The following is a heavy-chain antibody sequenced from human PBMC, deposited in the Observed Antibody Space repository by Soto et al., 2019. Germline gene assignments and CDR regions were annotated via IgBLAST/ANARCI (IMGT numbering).Heavy chain of an antibody. CDR1: GGSISSSGYY. CDR2: IYYSGST. CDR3: ARHRLWFGELFSWFDP. D-gene: IGHD3-10*01. Sequence: ASETLSLTCTVSGGSISSSGYYWGWIRQPPGKGLEWIGSIYYSGSTYYNPSLKSRVTISVDTSKNQFSLKLSSVTAADTAVYYCARHRLWFGELFSWFDPWGQGALVTVSS. V-gene: IGHV4-39*01. J-gene: IGHJ5*02.